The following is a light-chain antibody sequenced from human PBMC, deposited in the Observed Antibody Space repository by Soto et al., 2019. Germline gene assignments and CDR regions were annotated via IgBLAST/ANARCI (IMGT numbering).Light chain of an antibody. Sequence: QSVLTQPASVSGSPGQSITISCTGTSSDIGAFNYVSWYQQHPGKAPKLIIYEVSNRPSGVSNRFSGSKSGNTASLTISGLQDEDEADYYCTSYASSSARLFGGGTKLTVL. CDR3: TSYASSSARL. V-gene: IGLV2-14*01. CDR2: EVS. CDR1: SSDIGAFNY. J-gene: IGLJ3*02.